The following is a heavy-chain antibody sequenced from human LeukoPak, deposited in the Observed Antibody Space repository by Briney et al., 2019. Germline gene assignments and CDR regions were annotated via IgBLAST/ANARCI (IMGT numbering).Heavy chain of an antibody. J-gene: IGHJ6*02. Sequence: GGSLRLSCAASGFTVSSNYMSWVRQAPGKGLEWVSVIYSGGGTYYADSVKGRFTISRHNSKNTLYLQMNSLRAEDTAVYYCARHKIEQWPVRDYGMDVWGQGTTVTVSS. D-gene: IGHD6-19*01. CDR1: GFTVSSNY. CDR3: ARHKIEQWPVRDYGMDV. CDR2: IYSGGGT. V-gene: IGHV3-53*04.